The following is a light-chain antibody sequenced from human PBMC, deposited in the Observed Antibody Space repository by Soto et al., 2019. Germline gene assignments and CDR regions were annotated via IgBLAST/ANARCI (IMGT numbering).Light chain of an antibody. CDR3: GTWDSSLSAVV. CDR1: SSNIGNNY. Sequence: QSVLTQPPSVSAAPGQKVTVSCSGSSSNIGNNYVSWYQQLPGTAPKLLLYDNNKRPSGIADRFSGSKSGTSATLGITGLQTGDEADYYCGTWDSSLSAVVFGGGTKLTVL. CDR2: DNN. J-gene: IGLJ2*01. V-gene: IGLV1-51*01.